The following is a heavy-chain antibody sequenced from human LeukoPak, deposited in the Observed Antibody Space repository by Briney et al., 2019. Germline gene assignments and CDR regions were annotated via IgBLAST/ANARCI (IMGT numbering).Heavy chain of an antibody. Sequence: GGSLRLSCAASGFTFSSYWMHWVRRAPGKGLVWVSRINSDGSSTSYADSVKGRFTISRDNAKNLLYLQMNSLRAEDTAVYYCARLYDGSAYHADHFDYWGQGTLVIVSS. CDR1: GFTFSSYW. D-gene: IGHD3-22*01. CDR3: ARLYDGSAYHADHFDY. CDR2: INSDGSST. V-gene: IGHV3-74*01. J-gene: IGHJ4*02.